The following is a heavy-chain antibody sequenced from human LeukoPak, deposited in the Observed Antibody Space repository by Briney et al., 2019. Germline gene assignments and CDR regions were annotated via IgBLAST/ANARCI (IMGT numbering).Heavy chain of an antibody. Sequence: GGSLRLSCAASGFTFDDYGMSWVRQAPGKGLEWVSGINWNGGSTGYADSVKGRFTISRDNAKNFLYLQMNSLRAEDTALYHCARGHYDFWSGYPDGAFDIWGQGTMVTVSS. V-gene: IGHV3-20*01. CDR3: ARGHYDFWSGYPDGAFDI. D-gene: IGHD3-3*01. CDR2: INWNGGST. CDR1: GFTFDDYG. J-gene: IGHJ3*02.